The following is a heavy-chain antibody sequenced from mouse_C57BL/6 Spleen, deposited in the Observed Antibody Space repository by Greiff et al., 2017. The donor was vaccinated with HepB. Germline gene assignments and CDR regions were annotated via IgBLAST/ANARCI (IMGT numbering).Heavy chain of an antibody. J-gene: IGHJ2*01. CDR3: ATLTTVVENY. CDR1: GYTFTSYW. CDR2: IDPSDSYT. Sequence: QVQLQQPGAELVMPGASVKLSCKASGYTFTSYWMHWVKQRPGQGLEWIGEIDPSDSYTNYNQKFKGKSTLTVDKSSSTAYMQLSSLTSEDSAVDYCATLTTVVENYWGQGTTLTVSS. V-gene: IGHV1-69*01. D-gene: IGHD1-1*01.